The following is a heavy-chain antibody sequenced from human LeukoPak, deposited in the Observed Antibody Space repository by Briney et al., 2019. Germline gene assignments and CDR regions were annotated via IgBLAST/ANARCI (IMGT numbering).Heavy chain of an antibody. Sequence: GGSLILFCAASGFTFSNYGMQWVRQAPGKGLEYVSAISSNGGSTYYGDSVKGRFTISRDNSKNTLYLQMGSLRPEDMGVYYCARAGSGGYYYCEIWGQGTLVTVSS. CDR1: GFTFSNYG. D-gene: IGHD3-22*01. V-gene: IGHV3-64*02. J-gene: IGHJ4*02. CDR3: ARAGSGGYYYCEI. CDR2: ISSNGGST.